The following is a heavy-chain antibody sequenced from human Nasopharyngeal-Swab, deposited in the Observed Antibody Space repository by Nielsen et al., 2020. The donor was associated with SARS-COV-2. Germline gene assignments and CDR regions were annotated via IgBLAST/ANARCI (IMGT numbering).Heavy chain of an antibody. D-gene: IGHD2-2*01. CDR1: GFNFSNAW. CDR3: TRPIYCSSTSCSDV. J-gene: IGHJ6*04. CDR2: IRSKANSYAT. V-gene: IGHV3-73*01. Sequence: GEALKISCAASGFNFSNAWMSWVRQAPGKGLEWVGRIRSKANSYATAYAASVKGRFTISRDDSKNTAYLQMNSLKTEDTAVYYCTRPIYCSSTSCSDVWGKGTTVTVSS.